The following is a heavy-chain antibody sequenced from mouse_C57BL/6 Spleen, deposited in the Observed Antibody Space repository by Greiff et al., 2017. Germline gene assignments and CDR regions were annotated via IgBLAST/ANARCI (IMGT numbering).Heavy chain of an antibody. CDR1: GFTFSDYY. D-gene: IGHD1-1*02. CDR2: ISNGGGST. CDR3: ARHGGYYVDY. V-gene: IGHV5-12*01. Sequence: EVMLVESGGGLVQPGGSLKLSCAASGFTFSDYYMYWVRQTPEKRLEWVAYISNGGGSTYYPATVQGRFTISRDTAKNTLYLQMSRLKSEDTAMYYCARHGGYYVDYWGQGTTLTVSS. J-gene: IGHJ2*01.